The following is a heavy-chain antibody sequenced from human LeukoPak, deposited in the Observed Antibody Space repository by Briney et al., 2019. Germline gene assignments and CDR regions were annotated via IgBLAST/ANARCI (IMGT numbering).Heavy chain of an antibody. Sequence: GGSLRLSCEASGFTFSHYIMSWLRQAPGKGLEGVSPISGSVGYYVDYVNDADSVKGRFTTSRDNAKNSLSLQMTSLRDDDTAVYYCARSRREGDDNWFDPWGQGTLVIVSS. CDR3: ARSRREGDDNWFDP. CDR2: ISGSVGYYVDYV. V-gene: IGHV3-21*01. CDR1: GFTFSHYI. J-gene: IGHJ5*02. D-gene: IGHD3-16*01.